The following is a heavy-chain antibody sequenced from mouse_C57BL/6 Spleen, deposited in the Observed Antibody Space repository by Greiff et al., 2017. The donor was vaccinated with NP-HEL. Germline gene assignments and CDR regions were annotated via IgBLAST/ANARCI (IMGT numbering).Heavy chain of an antibody. CDR2: ISNLAYSI. CDR1: GFTFSDYG. V-gene: IGHV5-15*01. J-gene: IGHJ1*03. Sequence: EVHLVESGGGLVQPGGSLKLSCAASGFTFSDYGMAWVRQAPRKGPEWVAFISNLAYSIYYADTVTGRFTISRENAKNTLYLEMSSLRSEDTAMYYCARRDGYGNSSYLYWYVDVWGTGTTVTVSS. D-gene: IGHD2-1*01. CDR3: ARRDGYGNSSYLYWYVDV.